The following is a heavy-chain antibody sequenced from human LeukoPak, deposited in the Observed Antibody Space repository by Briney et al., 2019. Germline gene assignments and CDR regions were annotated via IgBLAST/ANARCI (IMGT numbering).Heavy chain of an antibody. CDR3: ARRGTMLREFDP. J-gene: IGHJ5*02. Sequence: GESLKISCKASGFSFTTYWIGWVRQMPGKGLEWMGIIYPDDSDTRYSPSFQGQVTISADKSISTAYLQWSSLKASDTAMYYCARRGTMLREFDPWGQGTLVTVSS. CDR1: GFSFTTYW. CDR2: IYPDDSDT. D-gene: IGHD3-10*01. V-gene: IGHV5-51*01.